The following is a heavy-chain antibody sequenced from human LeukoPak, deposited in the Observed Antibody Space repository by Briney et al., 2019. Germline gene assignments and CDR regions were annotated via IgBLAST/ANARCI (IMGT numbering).Heavy chain of an antibody. V-gene: IGHV3-7*01. CDR2: INQNGAEM. Sequence: GGSLRLSCATSGFTFTNYWMTWVRQAPGKGLEWVANINQNGAEMYYVESVKGRFTISRDSGRNSLFLQMNSLRAEDTAVYYCARDFGSAAAIYEYWGQGTLVTVSS. D-gene: IGHD6-13*01. CDR3: ARDFGSAAAIYEY. CDR1: GFTFTNYW. J-gene: IGHJ4*02.